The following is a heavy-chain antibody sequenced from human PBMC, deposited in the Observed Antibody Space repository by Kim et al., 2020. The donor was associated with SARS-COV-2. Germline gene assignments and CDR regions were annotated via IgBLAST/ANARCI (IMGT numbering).Heavy chain of an antibody. V-gene: IGHV4-59*11. CDR2: VYYTGSP. D-gene: IGHD5-12*01. CDR1: GGSISSQS. CDR3: ARNSGYPGHFFDY. Sequence: SETLSLTCTVSGGSISSQSWTWIRQPPGEGLEWIGNVYYTGSPIYTPSPKSRGTISVDTSKNKFSLKLSSVTAADTAVYHCARNSGYPGHFFDYWGQGTLVTVSS. J-gene: IGHJ4*02.